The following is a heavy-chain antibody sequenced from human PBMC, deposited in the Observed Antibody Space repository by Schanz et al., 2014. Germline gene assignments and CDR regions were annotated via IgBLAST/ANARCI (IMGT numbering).Heavy chain of an antibody. J-gene: IGHJ4*02. D-gene: IGHD5-12*01. CDR3: VRIYSGYSGVYLGS. CDR1: GFTFSSYW. Sequence: EVQLVESGGGLVQPGGSLRLSCAASGFTFSSYWMSWVRQAPGKGLEWVANIKHDGGEKYYVDSLKGRFTISRDNAKNSLYLQMSSLRAEDTAIYYCVRIYSGYSGVYLGSWGQGTLVAVSS. CDR2: IKHDGGEK. V-gene: IGHV3-7*01.